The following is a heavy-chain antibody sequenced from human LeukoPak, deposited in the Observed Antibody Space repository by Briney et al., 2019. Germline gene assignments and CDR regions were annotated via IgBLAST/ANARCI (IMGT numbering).Heavy chain of an antibody. D-gene: IGHD3-10*01. CDR2: IYYSGST. Sequence: PSETLSLTCTVSGGSISSYYWSWIRQPPGKGLEWIGYIYYSGSTNYNPSLKSRVTISVDTSKNQFSLKLSSVTAADTAVYYCARHGGYYYYYMDVWGKGTTVTVSS. CDR1: GGSISSYY. J-gene: IGHJ6*03. CDR3: ARHGGYYYYYMDV. V-gene: IGHV4-59*01.